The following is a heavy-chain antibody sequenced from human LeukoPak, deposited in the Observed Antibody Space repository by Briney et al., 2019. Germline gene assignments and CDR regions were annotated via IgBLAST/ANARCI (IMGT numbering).Heavy chain of an antibody. J-gene: IGHJ3*02. CDR2: IYYSGST. CDR3: ARGDDAFDI. CDR1: GYSISSGYY. V-gene: IGHV4-61*01. Sequence: SETLSLTCTVSGYSISSGYYWGWIRQPPGKGLEWIGYIYYSGSTNYNPSLKSRVTISVDTSKNQFSLKLSSVTAADTAVYYCARGDDAFDIWGQGTMVTVSS.